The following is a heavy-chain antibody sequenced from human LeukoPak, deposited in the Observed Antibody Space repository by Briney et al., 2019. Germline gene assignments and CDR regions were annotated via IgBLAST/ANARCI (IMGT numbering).Heavy chain of an antibody. D-gene: IGHD3/OR15-3a*01. J-gene: IGHJ4*02. V-gene: IGHV4-39*01. CDR1: GVSISSSNSY. Sequence: SETLSLTCTVSGVSISSSNSYWGWIRQPPGKGPEWIGSIYYSGNTYYNASLKSQVSISIDTSKNQFSLKLTSVTAADTAVYYCARQTGSGLFILPGGQGTLVTVSS. CDR3: ARQTGSGLFILP. CDR2: IYYSGNT.